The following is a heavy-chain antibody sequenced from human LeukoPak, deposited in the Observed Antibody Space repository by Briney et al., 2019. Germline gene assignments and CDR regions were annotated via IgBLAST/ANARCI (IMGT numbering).Heavy chain of an antibody. Sequence: ASMKVSCKASGYTFTGYYMHWVRQAPGLGLEWMGWINPNSGGTKSAQKFQGRVTMARDTSISTAYMELSSLTSDDTAVYYCAREGSEDPTGGGSIDYWGQGTLVTVSS. J-gene: IGHJ4*02. CDR3: AREGSEDPTGGGSIDY. CDR1: GYTFTGYY. CDR2: INPNSGGT. D-gene: IGHD2-8*02. V-gene: IGHV1-2*02.